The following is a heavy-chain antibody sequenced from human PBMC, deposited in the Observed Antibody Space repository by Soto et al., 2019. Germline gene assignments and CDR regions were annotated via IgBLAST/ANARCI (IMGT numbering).Heavy chain of an antibody. CDR2: MNPNSGNT. J-gene: IGHJ5*02. D-gene: IGHD2-15*01. CDR1: GYTFTSYD. V-gene: IGHV1-8*01. CDR3: ARGRVTIGYCSGGSCGWFDP. Sequence: ASVKVSCKASGYTFTSYDINWVRQATGQGLEWMGWMNPNSGNTGYAQKFQGRVTMTRNTSISTAYMELSSLRSEDTAGYYCARGRVTIGYCSGGSCGWFDPWGQGTLVTVSS.